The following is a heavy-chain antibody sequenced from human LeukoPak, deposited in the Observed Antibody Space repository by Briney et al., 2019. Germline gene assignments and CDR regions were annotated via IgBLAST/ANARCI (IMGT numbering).Heavy chain of an antibody. CDR2: ISGDGSTT. CDR1: GCTFSSYW. D-gene: IGHD1-7*01. J-gene: IGHJ4*02. V-gene: IGHV3-74*01. Sequence: GGSLRLSCAASGCTFSSYWMHWVRQAPGKGLVWVSRISGDGSTTRYADSVKGRFTISRDNAKNTLFLQMSSLRAEDTAVYYCARDNNWNYPDYWGQGTLVTVSS. CDR3: ARDNNWNYPDY.